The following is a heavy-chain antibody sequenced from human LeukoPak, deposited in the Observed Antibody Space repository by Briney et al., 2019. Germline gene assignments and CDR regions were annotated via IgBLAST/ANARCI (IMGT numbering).Heavy chain of an antibody. CDR1: GGSISSSSYY. CDR3: ATGWLVLVDY. CDR2: IYYSGST. Sequence: SETLSLTCTVSGGSISSSSYYWGWIRQPPGKGLEWIGSIYYSGSTYYNPSLKSRVTISVDTSKNQFCLKLSSVTAADTAVYYCATGWLVLVDYWGQGTLVTVSS. J-gene: IGHJ4*02. V-gene: IGHV4-39*01. D-gene: IGHD6-19*01.